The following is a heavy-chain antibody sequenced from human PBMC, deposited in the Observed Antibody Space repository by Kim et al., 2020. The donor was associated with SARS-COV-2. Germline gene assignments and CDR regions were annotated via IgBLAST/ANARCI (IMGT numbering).Heavy chain of an antibody. CDR1: GFTFDDYA. CDR2: ISWNSGSI. CDR3: AKDVSYYGSGSYGHYYYYMDV. Sequence: GGSLRLSCAASGFTFDDYAMHWVRQAPGKGLEWVSGISWNSGSIGYADSVKGRFTISRDNAKNSLYLQMNSLRAEDTALYYCAKDVSYYGSGSYGHYYYYMDVWGKGTTVTVSS. J-gene: IGHJ6*03. D-gene: IGHD3-10*01. V-gene: IGHV3-9*01.